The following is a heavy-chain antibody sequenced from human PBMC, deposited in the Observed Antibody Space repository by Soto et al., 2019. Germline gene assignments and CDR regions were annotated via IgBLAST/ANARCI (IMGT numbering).Heavy chain of an antibody. CDR2: ISAYNGNT. Sequence: GSVKVSCKASGYTFTSYGISWVRQAPGQGLEWMGWISAYNGNTNYAQKLQGRVTMTTDTSTSTAYMELRSLRSDDTAVYYWAREVAGLSNWFDPWGQGTLVTVSS. J-gene: IGHJ5*02. D-gene: IGHD6-19*01. CDR3: AREVAGLSNWFDP. CDR1: GYTFTSYG. V-gene: IGHV1-18*01.